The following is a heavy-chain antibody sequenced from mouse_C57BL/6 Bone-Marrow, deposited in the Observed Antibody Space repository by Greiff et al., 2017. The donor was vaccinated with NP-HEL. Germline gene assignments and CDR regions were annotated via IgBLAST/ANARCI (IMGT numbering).Heavy chain of an antibody. CDR1: GYTFTSHW. Sequence: QVQLQQSGPELVRPGASVKLSCKAPGYTFTSHWMQWVRQRPGQGLEWIGEIFPGGGSTYYNEKFKGKATLPVDQSSSTAYMQLSSLTSEDSSVDVCARSGILRYGYAMDDWGQGTSVTVSS. V-gene: IGHV1-56*01. CDR3: ARSGILRYGYAMDD. J-gene: IGHJ4*01. D-gene: IGHD1-1*01. CDR2: IFPGGGST.